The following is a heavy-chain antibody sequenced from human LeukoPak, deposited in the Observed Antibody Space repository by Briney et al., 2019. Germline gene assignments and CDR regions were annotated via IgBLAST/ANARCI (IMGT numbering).Heavy chain of an antibody. D-gene: IGHD3-22*01. J-gene: IGHJ4*02. CDR3: ARDTNYCDSSGYSV. CDR2: ISSSGSTI. V-gene: IGHV3-48*03. CDR1: GFTFSSYE. Sequence: GGSLRLSCAASGFTFSSYEMNWVRQAPGKGLEWVSYISSSGSTIYYADSVKGRFTISRDNAKNSLYLQMNSLRAEDTAVYYCARDTNYCDSSGYSVWGQGTLVTVSS.